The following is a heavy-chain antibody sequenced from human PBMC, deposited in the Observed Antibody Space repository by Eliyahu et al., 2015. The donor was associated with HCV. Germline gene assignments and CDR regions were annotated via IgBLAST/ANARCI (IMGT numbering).Heavy chain of an antibody. CDR2: ISAYNGNT. V-gene: IGHV1-18*01. D-gene: IGHD3-22*01. CDR3: ARDLIFEYYYDSSGYYGGDY. J-gene: IGHJ4*02. Sequence: QVQLVQSGAXVKKPGASXKVSCKASGYTFTSYGXLSWVRQAPGQGLEWMGWISAYNGNTNXAQKLQGRVTMTTDTSTSTAYMELRSLRSDDTAVYYCARDLIFEYYYDSSGYYGGDYWGQGTLVTVSS. CDR1: GYTFTSYG.